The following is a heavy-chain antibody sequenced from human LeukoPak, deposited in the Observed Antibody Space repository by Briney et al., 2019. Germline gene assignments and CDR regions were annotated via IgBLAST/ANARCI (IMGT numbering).Heavy chain of an antibody. CDR3: ARGGRSYYYYMDV. J-gene: IGHJ6*03. CDR2: IIPIFGSA. D-gene: IGHD6-19*01. V-gene: IGHV1-69*05. CDR1: GGTFSSSA. Sequence: ASVKVSCKASGGTFSSSAISWVRQAPGQGLEWMGGIIPIFGSANYAQKFQGRVTITTDESTSTAYMELSSLRSEDTAVYYCARGGRSYYYYMDVWGKGTTVTVSS.